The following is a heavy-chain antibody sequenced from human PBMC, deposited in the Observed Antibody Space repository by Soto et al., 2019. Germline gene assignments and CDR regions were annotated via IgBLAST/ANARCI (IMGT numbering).Heavy chain of an antibody. CDR3: ASAYCGGDCYSSRVWFDP. D-gene: IGHD2-21*02. J-gene: IGHJ5*02. Sequence: QVQLVQSGAEVKKPGSSVKVSCKASGGTFSSYAISWVRQAPGQGLEWMGGIIPIFGTANYAQKFQGRVTITADESTSTAYMELSSLRSEDTAVYYCASAYCGGDCYSSRVWFDPWGHGTLVTVSS. V-gene: IGHV1-69*01. CDR1: GGTFSSYA. CDR2: IIPIFGTA.